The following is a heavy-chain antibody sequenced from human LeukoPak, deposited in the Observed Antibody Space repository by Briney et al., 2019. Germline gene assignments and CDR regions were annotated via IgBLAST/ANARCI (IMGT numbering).Heavy chain of an antibody. CDR1: GFTFSSYS. V-gene: IGHV3-48*01. CDR3: ARERSFGYYYMDV. CDR2: ISSSSSTI. Sequence: GGSLRLSCAASGFTFSSYSMNWVRQAPGKGLEWVSYISSSSSTIYYADSVKGRFTISRDNAKNSLYLQMNSLRAEDTAVYYCARERSFGYYYMDVWGKGTTVTVSS. J-gene: IGHJ6*03. D-gene: IGHD3-3*01.